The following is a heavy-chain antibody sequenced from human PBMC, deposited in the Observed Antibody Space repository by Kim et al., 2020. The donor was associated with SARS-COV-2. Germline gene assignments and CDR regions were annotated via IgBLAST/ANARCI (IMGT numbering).Heavy chain of an antibody. CDR3: ARGSVGAAFSVFDY. CDR2: IYYSGST. D-gene: IGHD1-26*01. V-gene: IGHV4-31*03. CDR1: GGSISSNTYY. Sequence: SETLSLTCSVSGGSISSNTYYWSWIRQHPGKGLEWIGYIYYSGSTYYNPSLKSRASISVEASKNQFTLKLNSVTAADTAVYYCARGSVGAAFSVFDYWGQGTLVTVSS. J-gene: IGHJ4*02.